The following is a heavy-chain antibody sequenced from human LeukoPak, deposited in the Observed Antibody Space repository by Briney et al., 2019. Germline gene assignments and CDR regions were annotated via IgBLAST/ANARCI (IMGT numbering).Heavy chain of an antibody. D-gene: IGHD2-2*01. CDR2: IKQDGSEK. V-gene: IGHV3-7*01. Sequence: PGGSLRLSCAASGFTFSSYWMSWVRQAPGKGLEWVANIKQDGSEKYYVDSVKGRFTISRDNAKNSLYLQMNSLRAEDTAVYYCARGTGGIVVVPAANDYWGQGTLVTVPS. J-gene: IGHJ4*02. CDR3: ARGTGGIVVVPAANDY. CDR1: GFTFSSYW.